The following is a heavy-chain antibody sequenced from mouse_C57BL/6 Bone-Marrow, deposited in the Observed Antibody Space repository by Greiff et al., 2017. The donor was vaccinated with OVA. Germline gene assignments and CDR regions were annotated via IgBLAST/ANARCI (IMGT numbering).Heavy chain of an antibody. V-gene: IGHV1-50*01. CDR2: IDPSDSYT. Sequence: QVQLQQSGAELVKPGASVKLSCKASGYTFTSYWMQWVKQRPGQGLEWIGEIDPSDSYTNYNQKFKGKATLTVDTSSSTAYMQLSSLTSEDSAVYYGARGREGYPWFAYWGQGTLVTVSA. J-gene: IGHJ3*01. CDR1: GYTFTSYW. D-gene: IGHD2-2*01. CDR3: ARGREGYPWFAY.